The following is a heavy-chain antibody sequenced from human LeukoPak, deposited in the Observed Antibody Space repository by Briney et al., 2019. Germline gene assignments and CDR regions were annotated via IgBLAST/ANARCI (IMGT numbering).Heavy chain of an antibody. CDR3: ARRQWGSSNSCYTNNCFWYFDL. Sequence: PSETLSLTCAVYGGSFSGYYWSWIRQPPGKGLEWIGEINHSGSTKYNPSLKSRVTISVDTSKNQFSLKLNSVTAADTAVYYCARRQWGSSNSCYTNNCFWYFDLWGRGTLVTVSS. CDR1: GGSFSGYY. D-gene: IGHD2-2*02. CDR2: INHSGST. V-gene: IGHV4-34*01. J-gene: IGHJ2*01.